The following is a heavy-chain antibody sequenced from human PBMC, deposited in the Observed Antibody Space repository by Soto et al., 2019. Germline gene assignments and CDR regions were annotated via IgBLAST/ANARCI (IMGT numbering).Heavy chain of an antibody. CDR1: GVSISSDY. Sequence: QVQLQESGPGLVKHSETLSLTCTVSGVSISSDYWTWIQQAPGKGLEWIAYTSHTGTTDYNPSLKSRVTISLDTSKNECSLKLSSVTAADTAVYYCGRGPPWLDAFDIWGQGTKVTVSP. CDR3: GRGPPWLDAFDI. V-gene: IGHV4-59*01. D-gene: IGHD6-19*01. J-gene: IGHJ3*02. CDR2: TSHTGTT.